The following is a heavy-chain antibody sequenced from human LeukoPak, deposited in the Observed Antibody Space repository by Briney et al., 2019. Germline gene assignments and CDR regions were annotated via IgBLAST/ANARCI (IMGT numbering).Heavy chain of an antibody. J-gene: IGHJ4*02. CDR2: ISYDGSNK. D-gene: IGHD6-19*01. Sequence: QPGRSLRLSCAASGFTFSSYAMHWVRQAPGKGLEWVAVISYDGSNKYYADSVKGRFTISRDNSKNTLYLQMNSLRAEDTAVYYCARAPGLRIAVAGNFDYWGQGTLVTVSS. V-gene: IGHV3-30*04. CDR3: ARAPGLRIAVAGNFDY. CDR1: GFTFSSYA.